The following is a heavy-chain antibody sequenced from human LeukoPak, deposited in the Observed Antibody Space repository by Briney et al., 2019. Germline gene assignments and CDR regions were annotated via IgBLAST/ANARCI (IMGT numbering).Heavy chain of an antibody. J-gene: IGHJ4*02. CDR2: IYPGDYDT. D-gene: IGHD4-11*01. Sequence: GPSLKISCKGSGYSFSNFWIAWVRQMPGRGLEYLGIIYPGDYDTRYSPSFRGQVTISVDKSISTAYLQWTSLKASDTAIYYCARAPTSVSNPYYFDSWGQGTLVTVSS. CDR3: ARAPTSVSNPYYFDS. V-gene: IGHV5-51*03. CDR1: GYSFSNFW.